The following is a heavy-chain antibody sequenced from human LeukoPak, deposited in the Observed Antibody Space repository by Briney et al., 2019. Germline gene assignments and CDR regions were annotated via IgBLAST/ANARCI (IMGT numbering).Heavy chain of an antibody. J-gene: IGHJ5*02. CDR2: INTDGSST. Sequence: GGSLRLSCAASGFTFSSYWMHWVRHAPGKGLVWVSRINTDGSSTSYADSVKGRFTISRDNAKNTLYLQMNSLRAEDTAVYYCARDTGMGGRGPFDPWGQGTLVTVSS. CDR3: ARDTGMGGRGPFDP. D-gene: IGHD1-26*01. CDR1: GFTFSSYW. V-gene: IGHV3-74*01.